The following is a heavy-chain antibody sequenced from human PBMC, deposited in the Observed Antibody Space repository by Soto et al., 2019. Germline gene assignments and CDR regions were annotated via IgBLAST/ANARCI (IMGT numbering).Heavy chain of an antibody. V-gene: IGHV3-7*01. D-gene: IGHD7-27*01. Sequence: EVQLVESGGGLVQPGGSLRLSCAASGFTFNKYWMTWVRQAPGKGLEWVANIQQVGSEKYYVDSVKGRFTISRDNADTSLYLQMNGLRAEDPAVYYCALGRTGLDVWGQGTTVTVSS. CDR1: GFTFNKYW. CDR2: IQQVGSEK. J-gene: IGHJ6*02. CDR3: ALGRTGLDV.